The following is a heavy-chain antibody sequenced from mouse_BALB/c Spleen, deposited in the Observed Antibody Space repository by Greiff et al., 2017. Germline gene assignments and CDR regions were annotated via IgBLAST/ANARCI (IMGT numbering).Heavy chain of an antibody. CDR2: IYPGDGDT. CDR1: GYAFSSYW. Sequence: VQLQQSGAELVRPGSSVKISCKASGYAFSSYWMNWVKQRPGQGLEWIGQIYPGDGDTNYNGKFKGKATLTADKSSSTAYMQLSSLTSEDSAVYFCAREGGYYDYVRFAYRGQGTLVTVSA. V-gene: IGHV1-80*01. CDR3: AREGGYYDYVRFAY. D-gene: IGHD2-4*01. J-gene: IGHJ3*01.